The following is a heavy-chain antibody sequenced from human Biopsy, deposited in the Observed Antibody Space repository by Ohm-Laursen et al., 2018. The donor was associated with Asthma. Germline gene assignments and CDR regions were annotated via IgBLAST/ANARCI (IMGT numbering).Heavy chain of an antibody. CDR3: ASDFPKDYVRYNFQF. CDR1: RYSLTDLS. CDR2: HDHEEGGT. D-gene: IGHD4-17*01. V-gene: IGHV1-24*01. J-gene: IGHJ4*02. Sequence: SRKISRYSLTDLSMHWVGQAAGQGLVWMGGHDHEEGGTVNARRFQGRVTMTEDTSTDTAYMELSSLSSDDTAVYYCASDFPKDYVRYNFQFWGQGTLVTVSS.